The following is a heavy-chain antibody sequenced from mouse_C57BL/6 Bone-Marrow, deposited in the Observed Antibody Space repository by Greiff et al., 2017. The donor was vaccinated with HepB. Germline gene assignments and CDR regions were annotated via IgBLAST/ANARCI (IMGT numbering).Heavy chain of an antibody. CDR3: ATVPIYDGYDEEGYYAMDY. CDR1: GFNIKDYY. Sequence: EVQLQQSGAELVKPGASVKLSCTASGFNIKDYYMHWVKQRTEQGLEWIGRIDPEDGETKYAPKFQGKATITADTSSNTAYLQLSSLTSEDTAVYYCATVPIYDGYDEEGYYAMDYCGQGTSVTVSS. D-gene: IGHD2-2*01. V-gene: IGHV14-2*01. CDR2: IDPEDGET. J-gene: IGHJ4*01.